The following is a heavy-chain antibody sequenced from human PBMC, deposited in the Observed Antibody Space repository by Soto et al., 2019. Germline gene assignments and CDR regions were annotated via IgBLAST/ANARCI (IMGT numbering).Heavy chain of an antibody. D-gene: IGHD2-21*02. V-gene: IGHV3-30*18. CDR1: GFTFSSYG. Sequence: GGSLRLSCAASGFTFSSYGVHWVRQAPGKGLEWVAVISYDGSNKYYADSVKGRFTISRDNSKNTLYLQMNSLRAEDTAACYCAKDHLPLVVVTVHWFDPWGQGTLVTVSS. J-gene: IGHJ5*02. CDR3: AKDHLPLVVVTVHWFDP. CDR2: ISYDGSNK.